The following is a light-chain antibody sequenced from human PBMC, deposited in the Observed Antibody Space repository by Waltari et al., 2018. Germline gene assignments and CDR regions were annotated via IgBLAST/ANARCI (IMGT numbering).Light chain of an antibody. J-gene: IGKJ1*01. CDR1: QNVNNN. CDR3: QQYDNWPGT. V-gene: IGKV3-15*01. CDR2: DAS. Sequence: ETVMTQSPATLSVSPGERASLSCRASQNVNNNLSWYQQKPGQVPRLLIYDASTRATGIPARFSGSGSGTEVTLTISSLQSEDFAVYYCQQYDNWPGTFGHGTKVEIK.